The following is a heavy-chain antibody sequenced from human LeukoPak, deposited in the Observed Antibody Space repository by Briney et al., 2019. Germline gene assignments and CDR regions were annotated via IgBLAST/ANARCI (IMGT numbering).Heavy chain of an antibody. V-gene: IGHV4-39*07. D-gene: IGHD6-19*01. CDR2: VYYSGTT. CDR3: ARGTLYRGWSYYLDF. J-gene: IGHJ4*02. Sequence: TSETLSLTCSVSGDSISLSFYYWGWIRQPPGKALEWIGSVYYSGTTSYNPSLKSRVTISVDMSKNHFSLRLRSVTAADTAMYYCARGTLYRGWSYYLDFWGQGSQVTVSS. CDR1: GDSISLSFYY.